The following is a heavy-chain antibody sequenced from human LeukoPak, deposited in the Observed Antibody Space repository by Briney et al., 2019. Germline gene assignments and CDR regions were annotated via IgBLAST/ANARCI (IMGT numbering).Heavy chain of an antibody. Sequence: GGSLRLSCAASGFTFSSYGMNWVRQAPGKGLEWVSYISSSGGTIYYADSVKGRFTISRDNAKNSLYLQMNSLRAEDTAVYYCARDNDTRWYYYYGMDVWGQGTTVTVSS. J-gene: IGHJ6*02. D-gene: IGHD3-9*01. CDR3: ARDNDTRWYYYYGMDV. CDR2: ISSSGGTI. V-gene: IGHV3-48*03. CDR1: GFTFSSYG.